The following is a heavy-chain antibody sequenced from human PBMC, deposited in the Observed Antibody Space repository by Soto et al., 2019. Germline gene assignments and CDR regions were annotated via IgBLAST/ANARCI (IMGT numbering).Heavy chain of an antibody. J-gene: IGHJ4*02. Sequence: EVQLLDSGGGLAQPGGSLRLSCAASGFTFGNYAMNWVRQAPGKGLEWVSTVSGNGAVTYYADSVKGRFTISRDNSRSTLYLQMNNLRAEDTAIYFCAKVPASHKTFDYWGQGTLVTVSS. D-gene: IGHD2-2*01. V-gene: IGHV3-23*01. CDR2: VSGNGAVT. CDR1: GFTFGNYA. CDR3: AKVPASHKTFDY.